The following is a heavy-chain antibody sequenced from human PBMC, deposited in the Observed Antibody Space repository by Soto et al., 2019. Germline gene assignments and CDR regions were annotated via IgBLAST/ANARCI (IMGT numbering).Heavy chain of an antibody. V-gene: IGHV3-23*01. Sequence: GGSLRLSYAASGFTFSSYAMHWVRQAPGKGLEWVSAISGSGGSTYYADSVKGRFTISRDNSKNTLYLQMNSLRAEDTAVYYCAKGLRYFDFDYWGQGTLVTVSS. CDR2: ISGSGGST. CDR3: AKGLRYFDFDY. D-gene: IGHD3-9*01. CDR1: GFTFSSYA. J-gene: IGHJ4*02.